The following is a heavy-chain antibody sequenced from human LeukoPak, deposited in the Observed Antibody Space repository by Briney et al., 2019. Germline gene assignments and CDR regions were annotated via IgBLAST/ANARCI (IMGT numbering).Heavy chain of an antibody. V-gene: IGHV3-33*01. CDR3: ARAGGSYYVYYYYYYMDV. J-gene: IGHJ6*03. CDR2: IWYDGSNK. D-gene: IGHD1-26*01. Sequence: LGGSLRLSCAAPGFTFSSYGMHWVRQAPGKGLEWVAVIWYDGSNKYYADSVKGRFTISRDNSKNTLYLQMNSLRAEDTAVYYCARAGGSYYVYYYYYYMDVWGKGTTVTVSS. CDR1: GFTFSSYG.